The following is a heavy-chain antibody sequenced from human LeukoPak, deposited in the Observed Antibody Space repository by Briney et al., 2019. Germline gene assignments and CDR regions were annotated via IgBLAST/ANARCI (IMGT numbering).Heavy chain of an antibody. CDR3: ARDLRVWINIWSSRFAMDV. CDR2: ISPNSGGT. Sequence: ASVKVSCKASGYTFTDYYMHWVRQAPGQGLEWVGWISPNSGGTNSAQKFQGRVTLTRDTSISTAYMELSSLRSDDTAVYYCARDLRVWINIWSSRFAMDVWGQGTAVTVSS. J-gene: IGHJ6*02. V-gene: IGHV1-2*02. D-gene: IGHD5-12*01. CDR1: GYTFTDYY.